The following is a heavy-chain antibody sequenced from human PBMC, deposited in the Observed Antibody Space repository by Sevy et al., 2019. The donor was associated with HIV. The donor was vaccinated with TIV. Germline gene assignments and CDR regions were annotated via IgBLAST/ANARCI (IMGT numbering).Heavy chain of an antibody. D-gene: IGHD3-3*01. Sequence: GGSLRLSCTASGFTFSRSRMSWARQAPGKGLEWVAHIKQDGNEKYYVDSVKGRFTISRDNAKNSVYLQMNSLRAEDTAVYYCAKGGGSGSFDYWGQGTLVTVSS. CDR2: IKQDGNEK. CDR1: GFTFSRSR. V-gene: IGHV3-7*01. J-gene: IGHJ4*02. CDR3: AKGGGSGSFDY.